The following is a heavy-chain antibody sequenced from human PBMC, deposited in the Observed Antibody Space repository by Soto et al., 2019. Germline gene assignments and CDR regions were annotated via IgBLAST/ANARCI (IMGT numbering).Heavy chain of an antibody. CDR2: IYPGDSDT. CDR3: ARARGYCSSTSCYYYMDV. Sequence: PGESLKISCKGSGYSFTSYWIGWVRQMPGKGLEWMGIIYPGDSDTRYSPSFQGQVTISADKSISTAYLQWSSLKASDTAMYYCARARGYCSSTSCYYYMDVWGKGTTVTVSS. J-gene: IGHJ6*03. V-gene: IGHV5-51*01. D-gene: IGHD2-2*01. CDR1: GYSFTSYW.